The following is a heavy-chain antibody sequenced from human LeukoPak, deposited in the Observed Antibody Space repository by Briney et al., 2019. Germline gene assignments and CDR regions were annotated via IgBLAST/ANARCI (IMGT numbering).Heavy chain of an antibody. D-gene: IGHD3-3*01. Sequence: SVKVSCKASGGTFSSCTISWVRQAPGQGLEWMGGIIPIFGTANYAQKFQGRVTITADESTSTAYMELSSLRSEDTAVYYCATYNFWSGYPLNDYFDYWGQGTLVTVSS. V-gene: IGHV1-69*13. J-gene: IGHJ4*02. CDR1: GGTFSSCT. CDR3: ATYNFWSGYPLNDYFDY. CDR2: IIPIFGTA.